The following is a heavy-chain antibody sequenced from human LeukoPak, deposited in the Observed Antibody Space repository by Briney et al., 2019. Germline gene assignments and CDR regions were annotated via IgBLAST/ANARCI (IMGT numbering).Heavy chain of an antibody. J-gene: IGHJ4*02. CDR2: IIPIFGTA. V-gene: IGHV1-69*05. CDR3: ARDYYDVSGYYYEGGPPIAPPDY. CDR1: GGTFSSYA. D-gene: IGHD3-22*01. Sequence: SVKVSCKASGGTFSSYAISWVRQAPGQGLEWMGGIIPIFGTANYAQKFQGRVTITTDESTSTAYMELSSLRSEDTAVYYCARDYYDVSGYYYEGGPPIAPPDYWGQGTLVTVSS.